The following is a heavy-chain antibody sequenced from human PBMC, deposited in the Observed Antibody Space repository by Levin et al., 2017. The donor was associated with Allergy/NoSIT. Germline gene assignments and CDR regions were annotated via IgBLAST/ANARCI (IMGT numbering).Heavy chain of an antibody. CDR3: ATVYSGGYYYYNFDY. J-gene: IGHJ4*02. V-gene: IGHV1-24*01. CDR1: GNTLTELS. D-gene: IGHD3-22*01. Sequence: GASVKVSCKVSGNTLTELSMHWVRQARGKGLEWMGGFDPEDGETVYAQKFQGRVTMTEDTSTDTAYMDLSSLRSEDTAVYYCATVYSGGYYYYNFDYWGQGTLVTVSS. CDR2: FDPEDGET.